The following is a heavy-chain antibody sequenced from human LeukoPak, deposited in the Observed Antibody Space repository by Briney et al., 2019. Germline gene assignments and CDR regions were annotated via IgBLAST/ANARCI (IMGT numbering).Heavy chain of an antibody. D-gene: IGHD5-24*01. V-gene: IGHV4-59*01. Sequence: PSETLSLTCTVSGGSISSYYWSWIRQPPGKGLEWIGYIYYSGSTNYNPSLKSRVTISVDTSKNQFSLKLSSVTAADTAVYYCARVEMATIKVWGQGTLVTVSS. J-gene: IGHJ4*02. CDR1: GGSISSYY. CDR3: ARVEMATIKV. CDR2: IYYSGST.